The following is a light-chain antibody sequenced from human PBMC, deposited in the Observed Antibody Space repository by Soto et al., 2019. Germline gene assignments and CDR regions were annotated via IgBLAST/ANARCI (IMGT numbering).Light chain of an antibody. V-gene: IGLV2-14*01. CDR3: CSFTTGNTAYV. J-gene: IGLJ1*01. CDR1: SSDVGLYNY. CDR2: EVT. Sequence: SSPTEPASVSRSPGQSITISCPGTSSDVGLYNYVSWYQQHPGKAPKVMIYEVTNRPSGVSTRFSGSKSGNTASLTISGLQAEDEAEYYCCSFTTGNTAYVFGTGTKV.